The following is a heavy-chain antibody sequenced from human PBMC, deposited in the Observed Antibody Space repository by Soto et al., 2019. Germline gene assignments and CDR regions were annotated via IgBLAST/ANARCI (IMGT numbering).Heavy chain of an antibody. V-gene: IGHV3-21*01. D-gene: IGHD5-18*01. CDR2: ISSSSSYI. CDR1: GFTFSSYS. J-gene: IGHJ4*02. CDR3: ARDRAMVAGYYFDY. Sequence: LRLSCAASGFTFSSYSMNWVRQAPGKGLEWVSSISSSSSYIYYADSVKGRFTISRDNAKNSLYLQMNSLRAEDTAVYYCARDRAMVAGYYFDYWGQGTLVTVSS.